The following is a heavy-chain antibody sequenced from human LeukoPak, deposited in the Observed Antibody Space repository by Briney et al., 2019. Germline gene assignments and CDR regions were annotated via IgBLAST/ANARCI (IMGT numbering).Heavy chain of an antibody. CDR2: IPIFGTA. V-gene: IGHV1-69*05. CDR3: ARQFYGSGSSLAPFDY. Sequence: IPIFGTANYAQKFQGRVTITTDESTSTAYMELSSLRSEDTAVYYCARQFYGSGSSLAPFDYWGQGTLVTVSS. J-gene: IGHJ4*02. D-gene: IGHD3-10*01.